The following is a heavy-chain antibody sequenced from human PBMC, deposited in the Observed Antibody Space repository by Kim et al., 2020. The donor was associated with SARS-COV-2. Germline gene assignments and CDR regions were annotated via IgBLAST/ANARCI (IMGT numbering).Heavy chain of an antibody. J-gene: IGHJ4*02. CDR1: GFTVSSNY. CDR3: ARWSGRYYDY. D-gene: IGHD3-3*01. V-gene: IGHV3-66*01. CDR2: IYSDGTT. Sequence: GGSLRLSCAASGFTVSSNYMSWVRQGPGKGLEWVSIIYSDGTTYYADSVKGRFTISRDNSKNTMYLQMNSLRAEDTAVYYCARWSGRYYDYWGLGTLVTV.